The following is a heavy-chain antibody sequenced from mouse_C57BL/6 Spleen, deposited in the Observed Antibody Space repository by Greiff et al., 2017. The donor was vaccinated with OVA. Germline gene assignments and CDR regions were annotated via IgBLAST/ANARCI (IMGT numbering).Heavy chain of an antibody. CDR1: GYAFSSSW. J-gene: IGHJ4*01. Sequence: QVQLQQSGPELVKPGASVKISCKASGYAFSSSWMNWVKQRPGQGLEWIGRIYPGDGDTTYNGKFKGKATLTADKSSSTAYMQLSSLTSEDSAADVGARGGSSYVGAMDDWGKGTSVTVSS. CDR3: ARGGSSYVGAMDD. CDR2: IYPGDGDT. D-gene: IGHD1-1*01. V-gene: IGHV1-82*01.